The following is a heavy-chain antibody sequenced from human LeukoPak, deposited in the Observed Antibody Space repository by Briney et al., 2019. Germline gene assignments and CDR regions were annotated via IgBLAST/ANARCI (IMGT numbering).Heavy chain of an antibody. J-gene: IGHJ5*02. V-gene: IGHV4-39*02. CDR1: GGSISSSSYY. CDR3: ARGGRQEWSNWFDP. Sequence: SETLSLTCTVSGGSISSSSYYWGWIRQPPGKGLGWIGSIYYSGSTYYNPSLKSRVTISVDTSKNQFSLKLSSVTAADTAVYYCARGGRQEWSNWFDPWGQGTLVTVSS. D-gene: IGHD2-8*01. CDR2: IYYSGST.